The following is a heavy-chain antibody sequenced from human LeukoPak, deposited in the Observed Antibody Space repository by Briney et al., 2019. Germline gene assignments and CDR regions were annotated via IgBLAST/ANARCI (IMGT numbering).Heavy chain of an antibody. Sequence: ASVKVSCKVSGYTLTGLSMHWVRQAPGKGLEWMGGFDPEDGETIYAQKFQGRVTMTGDTSTDTAYMELSSLRSEDTAVYYCATVEFYYDSWFDPWGQGTLVTVSS. CDR1: GYTLTGLS. J-gene: IGHJ5*02. D-gene: IGHD3-22*01. CDR2: FDPEDGET. CDR3: ATVEFYYDSWFDP. V-gene: IGHV1-24*01.